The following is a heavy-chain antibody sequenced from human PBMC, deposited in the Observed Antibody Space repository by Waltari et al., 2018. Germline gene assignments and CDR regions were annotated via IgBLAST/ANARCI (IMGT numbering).Heavy chain of an antibody. J-gene: IGHJ1*01. D-gene: IGHD7-27*01. V-gene: IGHV1-2*02. Sequence: QVQLVQSGAEVKKPGASVKVSCKASGYTFTGYYMHWVRQAPGQGLEWMGWINPNSGGTNDAQKFQGRVTMTRDTSISTAYMELSRLRSDDTAVYYCARARDDPTGAEYFQHWGQGTLVTVSS. CDR2: INPNSGGT. CDR1: GYTFTGYY. CDR3: ARARDDPTGAEYFQH.